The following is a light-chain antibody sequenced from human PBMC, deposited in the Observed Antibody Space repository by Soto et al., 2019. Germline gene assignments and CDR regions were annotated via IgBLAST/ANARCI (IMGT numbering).Light chain of an antibody. CDR1: SSNLGINF. CDR3: ATWDGSLSVGV. CDR2: ENN. V-gene: IGLV1-51*02. J-gene: IGLJ1*01. Sequence: QSVLTQPPSVSAAPEQKVTISCSGGSSNLGINFVSWYQQFPGGVPKFLIYENNKRPSGIPDRFSGAKSGTSATLDITGLQAGDEADYYCATWDGSLSVGVFGGGTKVTVL.